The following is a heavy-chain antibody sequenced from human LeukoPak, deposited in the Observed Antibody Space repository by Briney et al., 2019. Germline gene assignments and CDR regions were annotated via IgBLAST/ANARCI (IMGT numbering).Heavy chain of an antibody. CDR1: GFTFSGSA. CDR2: IRSKANSYAT. Sequence: GGSLRLSCAASGFTFSGSAMHWVRQASGKGLEWVGRIRSKANSYATAYAASVKGRFTISRDDSKNTAYLQMNSLKTEDTAVYYCTRPKDGFRSGWGQGTLVTVSS. J-gene: IGHJ4*02. D-gene: IGHD3-10*01. V-gene: IGHV3-73*01. CDR3: TRPKDGFRSG.